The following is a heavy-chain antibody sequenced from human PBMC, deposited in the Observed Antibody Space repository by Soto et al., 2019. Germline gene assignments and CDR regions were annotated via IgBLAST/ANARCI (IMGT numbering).Heavy chain of an antibody. CDR2: ISYDGSNK. CDR1: GFTFSSYA. CDR3: ALTPGFIAVAGSFDY. V-gene: IGHV3-30-3*01. D-gene: IGHD6-19*01. J-gene: IGHJ4*02. Sequence: PGGSLRLSCAASGFTFSSYAMHWVRQAPGKGLEWVAVISYDGSNKYYADSVKGRFTISRDNSKNTLYLQMNSLRAEDTAVYYCALTPGFIAVAGSFDYWGQGT.